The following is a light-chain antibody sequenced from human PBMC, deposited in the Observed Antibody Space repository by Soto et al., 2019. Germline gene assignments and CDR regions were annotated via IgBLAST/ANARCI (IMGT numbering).Light chain of an antibody. J-gene: IGKJ2*01. Sequence: EIVLTQSPGTLSLFPGERATLSCRASQSVDSNYLGWYQQKPGQAPRLLIYGASSRATGIPDRFRGSGSATDFTLTISRLETEDFAIYYCQQYGRSLYTFGQGNKREIK. CDR3: QQYGRSLYT. CDR2: GAS. V-gene: IGKV3-20*01. CDR1: QSVDSNY.